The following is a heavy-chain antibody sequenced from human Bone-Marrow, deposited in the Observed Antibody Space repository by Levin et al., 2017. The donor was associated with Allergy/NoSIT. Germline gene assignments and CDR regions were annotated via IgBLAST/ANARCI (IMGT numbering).Heavy chain of an antibody. CDR2: IWFDGSNK. CDR3: AREEAGVYCISPSSCYFDY. CDR1: GFTFSSYA. Sequence: LSLTCAASGFTFSSYAMHWVRQTPGKGLEWVAVIWFDGSNKNYADSVEGRFTIDRDNSRNTLYLEMHSLRADDTAVYYCAREEAGVYCISPSSCYFDYWGQGALVTVSS. J-gene: IGHJ4*02. D-gene: IGHD2-2*01. V-gene: IGHV3-33*01.